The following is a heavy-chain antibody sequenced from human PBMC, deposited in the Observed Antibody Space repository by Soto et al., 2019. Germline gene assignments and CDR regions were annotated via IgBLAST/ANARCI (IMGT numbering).Heavy chain of an antibody. V-gene: IGHV4-61*08. Sequence: SETLSLTCTVSGGSVSSGDYFWSWLRQSPGKRLEWIAYIYYSGSTNYNPSHKSRATISVDTSKSQVSLTLTSMTAADAALYYCARSPNYYYYGFDVWGQGTAVTVSS. J-gene: IGHJ6*02. D-gene: IGHD3-10*01. CDR3: ARSPNYYYYGFDV. CDR1: GGSVSSGDYF. CDR2: IYYSGST.